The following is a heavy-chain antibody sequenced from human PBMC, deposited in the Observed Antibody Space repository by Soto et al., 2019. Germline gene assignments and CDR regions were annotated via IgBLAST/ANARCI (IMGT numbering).Heavy chain of an antibody. Sequence: ASVKVSCKVSGYALTELSMHWVRQAPGKGLEWMGGFDPEDGETIYAQKFQGRVTMTEDTSTDTAYMELSSLRSEDTAVYYCATTATGTTMVRGVIRPYYYYGMDVWGQGTTVTVSS. D-gene: IGHD3-10*01. CDR2: FDPEDGET. CDR3: ATTATGTTMVRGVIRPYYYYGMDV. J-gene: IGHJ6*02. CDR1: GYALTELS. V-gene: IGHV1-24*01.